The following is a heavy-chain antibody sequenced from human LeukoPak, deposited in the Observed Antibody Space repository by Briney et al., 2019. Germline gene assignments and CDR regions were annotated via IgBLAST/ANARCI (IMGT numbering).Heavy chain of an antibody. CDR3: ARDRAPGAAAGTNY. Sequence: GASVKVSCKASGYTFTSYGISWVRQAPGQGLEWMGWISAYNGNANYAQKLQGRVTMTTDTSTSTAYMELRSLRSDDTAVYYCARDRAPGAAAGTNYWGQGTLVTASS. CDR2: ISAYNGNA. V-gene: IGHV1-18*01. J-gene: IGHJ4*02. CDR1: GYTFTSYG. D-gene: IGHD6-13*01.